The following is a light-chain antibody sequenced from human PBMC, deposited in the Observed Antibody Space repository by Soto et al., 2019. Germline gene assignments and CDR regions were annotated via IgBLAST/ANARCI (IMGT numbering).Light chain of an antibody. J-gene: IGLJ2*01. V-gene: IGLV2-14*03. CDR1: SSGIGGYNY. Sequence: QSALTQPASVSGSPGQSITISCTGTSSGIGGYNYVSWYQQHPGKAPRLMIHDVTNRPSGVSNRFSGSKSGNTASLTISGLQAEDEADYYCSSYTRSSTSVFGGGTKLTVL. CDR3: SSYTRSSTSV. CDR2: DVT.